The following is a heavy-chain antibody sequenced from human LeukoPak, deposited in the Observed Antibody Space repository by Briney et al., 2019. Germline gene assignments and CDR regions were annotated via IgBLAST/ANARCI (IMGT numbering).Heavy chain of an antibody. Sequence: GGSLRLSCAASGFTFSSYEMNWVRQAPGKGLEWVSYISSSGSTIYSADSVKGRFTISRDNAKNSLYLQMNSLRAEDTAVYYCARDKGIAVAGRGNIDYWGQGTLVTVSS. CDR1: GFTFSSYE. CDR2: ISSSGSTI. V-gene: IGHV3-48*03. J-gene: IGHJ4*02. D-gene: IGHD6-19*01. CDR3: ARDKGIAVAGRGNIDY.